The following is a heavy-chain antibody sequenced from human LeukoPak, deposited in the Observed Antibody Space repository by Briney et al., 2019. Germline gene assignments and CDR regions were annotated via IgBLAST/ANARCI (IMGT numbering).Heavy chain of an antibody. Sequence: GGSLRLSCAASGFTFSSYAMSWVRQAPGKGLEWVSAISGGGGNSYYTDSVKGRFTISRDNSKNTLYLQMNSLRAEDTAAYYCAKGYSSGWPYYFDYWGQGTQVTVSS. J-gene: IGHJ4*02. D-gene: IGHD6-19*01. CDR1: GFTFSSYA. CDR3: AKGYSSGWPYYFDY. V-gene: IGHV3-23*01. CDR2: ISGGGGNS.